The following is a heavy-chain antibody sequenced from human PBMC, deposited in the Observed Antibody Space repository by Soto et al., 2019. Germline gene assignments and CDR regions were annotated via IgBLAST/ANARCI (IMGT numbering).Heavy chain of an antibody. CDR2: ISAYNGNT. CDR1: GYTFTSYG. Sequence: QVQLVQSGAEVKKPGASVKVSCKASGYTFTSYGISWVRQAPGQGLEWMGWISAYNGNTNYAQKFQGRVTITADESTSTAYMELSSLRSEDTAVYYCARGGRLAHWYFDLWGRGTLVTVSS. V-gene: IGHV1-18*01. CDR3: ARGGRLAHWYFDL. D-gene: IGHD3-9*01. J-gene: IGHJ2*01.